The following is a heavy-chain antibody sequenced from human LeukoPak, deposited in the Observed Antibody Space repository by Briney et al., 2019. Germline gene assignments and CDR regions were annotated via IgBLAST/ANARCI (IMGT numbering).Heavy chain of an antibody. CDR2: IIPIFGTA. V-gene: IGHV1-69*05. CDR3: ASSGYEDFYYYCYYMDV. CDR1: GGTFSSYA. D-gene: IGHD5-12*01. Sequence: SVKVSCKASGGTFSSYAISWVRQAPGQGLEWMGGIIPIFGTANYAQKFQGRVTITTDESTSTAYMELSSLRSEDTAVYYCASSGYEDFYYYCYYMDVWGKGTTVTVSS. J-gene: IGHJ6*03.